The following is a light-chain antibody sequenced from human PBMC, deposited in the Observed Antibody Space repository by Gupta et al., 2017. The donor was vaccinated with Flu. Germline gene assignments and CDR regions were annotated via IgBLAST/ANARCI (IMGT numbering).Light chain of an antibody. CDR1: NIGSKS. CDR2: DDT. CDR3: QLWEGYSGQPV. J-gene: IGLJ3*02. V-gene: IGLV3-21*02. Sequence: SYVLTQPPSVSVAPGQTASITCGENNIGSKSVHWYQQKPGQAPILVVYDDTHRPSGVPERFSGANSGNTATLTISRVEAGDEADYYCQLWEGYSGQPVFGGGTKLIVL.